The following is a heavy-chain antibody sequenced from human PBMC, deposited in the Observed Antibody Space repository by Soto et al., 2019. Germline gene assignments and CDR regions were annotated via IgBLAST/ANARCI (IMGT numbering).Heavy chain of an antibody. J-gene: IGHJ4*02. CDR3: ARAGYCGPGCYYYFDY. Sequence: EVQLVESGGGLVQPGGSLRLSCAVSGFTFGSYWMNWVRLIPGKGLEWVAYIKPDGSATYYVDSVKGRFTISRDNAKKSLSLQMNSLRVEDTSVYYCARAGYCGPGCYYYFDYWGQGTLVTVSS. CDR2: IKPDGSAT. CDR1: GFTFGSYW. D-gene: IGHD2-21*02. V-gene: IGHV3-7*01.